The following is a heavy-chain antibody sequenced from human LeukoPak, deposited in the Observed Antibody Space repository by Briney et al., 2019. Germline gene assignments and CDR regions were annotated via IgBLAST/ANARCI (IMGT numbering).Heavy chain of an antibody. J-gene: IGHJ3*02. D-gene: IGHD2-21*02. Sequence: SETLSLTCTVSDYSITSGYYWGWIRQPLGKGLEWIGSIYYSGSTYYNPSLKSRVTISVDTSKNQFSLKLSSVTAADTAVYYCARGGGVVVTVMWDIWGQGTMVTVSS. V-gene: IGHV4-38-2*02. CDR1: DYSITSGYY. CDR3: ARGGGVVVTVMWDI. CDR2: IYYSGST.